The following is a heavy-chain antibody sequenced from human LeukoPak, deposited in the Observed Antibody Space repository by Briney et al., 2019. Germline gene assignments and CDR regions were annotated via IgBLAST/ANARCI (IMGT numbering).Heavy chain of an antibody. V-gene: IGHV1-8*01. CDR2: MNPNSGNT. D-gene: IGHD6-6*01. J-gene: IGHJ6*03. CDR1: GYTFTSYD. CDR3: ARGPKLRYYYYMDV. Sequence: ASVKVSCKASGYTFTSYDINWVRQATGQGLEWLGWMNPNSGNTGYAQKFQGRVTMTRNTSISTAYMELSSLRSEETAVYYCARGPKLRYYYYMDVWGKGTTVTVSS.